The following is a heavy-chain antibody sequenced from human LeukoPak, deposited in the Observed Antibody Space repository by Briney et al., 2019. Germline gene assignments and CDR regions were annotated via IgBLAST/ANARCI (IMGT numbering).Heavy chain of an antibody. V-gene: IGHV3-48*03. CDR1: GFTFSSYE. CDR2: ISSSGSTI. Sequence: GGSLRLSCAASGFTFSSYEMNWVRQAPGKGLEWVSYISSSGSTIYYADSVKGRFTISRDNAKNSLYLQMNSLRAEDTAVYYCAKDLGYYYDSSGTDYWGQGTLVTVSS. CDR3: AKDLGYYYDSSGTDY. D-gene: IGHD3-22*01. J-gene: IGHJ4*02.